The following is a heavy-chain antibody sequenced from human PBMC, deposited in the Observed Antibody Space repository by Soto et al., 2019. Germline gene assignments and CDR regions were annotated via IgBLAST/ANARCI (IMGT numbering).Heavy chain of an antibody. CDR3: ARGGGWDCSVGSCLRPLYYYFYYGMDV. J-gene: IGHJ6*02. CDR2: INPNSGGT. D-gene: IGHD2-15*01. CDR1: GYTFTGYY. V-gene: IGHV1-2*02. Sequence: ASVKVSCKASGYTFTGYYMHWVRQAPGQGLEWMGWINPNSGGTNYAQKFQGRVTMTRDTSISTAYMELSRLRSDDTAVYYCARGGGWDCSVGSCLRPLYYYFYYGMDVWVQGTTVTVS.